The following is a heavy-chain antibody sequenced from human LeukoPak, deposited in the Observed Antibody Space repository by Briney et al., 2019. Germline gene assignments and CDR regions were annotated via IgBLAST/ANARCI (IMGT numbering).Heavy chain of an antibody. CDR3: ARIGGTQAFDY. CDR2: IYYSGST. D-gene: IGHD3-16*01. Sequence: PSETLSLTCTVSGGSISSYYWSWIRQPPGKGLEWIGYIYYSGSTNYNPSLKSRVTISVDTSKNQFSLKLSSVTAADTAVYYCARIGGTQAFDYWGQGTLVTVSS. J-gene: IGHJ4*02. V-gene: IGHV4-59*12. CDR1: GGSISSYY.